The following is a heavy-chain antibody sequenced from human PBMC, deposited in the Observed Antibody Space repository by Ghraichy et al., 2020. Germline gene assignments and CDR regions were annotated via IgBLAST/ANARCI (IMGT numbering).Heavy chain of an antibody. CDR2: IYYIGTT. V-gene: IGHV4-59*12. CDR3: ARGWILSTYYYGMDV. J-gene: IGHJ6*02. CDR1: GGAIANYF. D-gene: IGHD1-1*01. Sequence: SETLSLTCTVSGGAIANYFWSWIRQAPGKGLEWIGYIYYIGTTEYNPSLKSRVTISIDTSNTQFSLEVSSLTAADMAVYYCARGWILSTYYYGMDVWGQGTTVTVSS.